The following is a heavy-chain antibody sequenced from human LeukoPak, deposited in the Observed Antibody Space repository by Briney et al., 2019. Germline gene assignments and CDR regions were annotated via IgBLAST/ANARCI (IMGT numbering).Heavy chain of an antibody. J-gene: IGHJ4*02. Sequence: GGSLRLSCAASGFTFSSYAMSWVRQAPGKGLEWVSAISGSGGSTYYADSVRGRFTISRDNSKNTLYLQMNSLRAEDTAVYYCAKPALSYGSGSYFDYWGQGTLVTVSS. CDR1: GFTFSSYA. V-gene: IGHV3-23*01. CDR3: AKPALSYGSGSYFDY. CDR2: ISGSGGST. D-gene: IGHD3-10*01.